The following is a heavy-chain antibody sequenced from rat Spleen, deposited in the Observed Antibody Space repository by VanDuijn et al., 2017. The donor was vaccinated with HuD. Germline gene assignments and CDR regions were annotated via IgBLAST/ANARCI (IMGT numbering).Heavy chain of an antibody. Sequence: EVQLVESGGGLVQPGRSLKLSCAASGFTYSNYVMAWVRQAPKKGPEWVATIIYDGSGTYYRDSVRGRFTISRDNAENTAYLQMNSLWSEDTATYYCAVAGYGYWGQGVVVTVSS. V-gene: IGHV5-29*01. D-gene: IGHD4-3*01. CDR2: IIYDGSGT. CDR1: GFTYSNYV. CDR3: AVAGYGY. J-gene: IGHJ2*01.